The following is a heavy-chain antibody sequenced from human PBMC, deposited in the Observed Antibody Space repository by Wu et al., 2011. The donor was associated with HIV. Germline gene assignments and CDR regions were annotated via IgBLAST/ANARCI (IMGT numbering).Heavy chain of an antibody. D-gene: IGHD7-27*01. J-gene: IGHJ3*02. CDR2: IDPNSGGT. Sequence: QVQLVQSGAEVKQPGSSVKVSCKASGGNFYSSSISWVRQAPGQGLEWMGWIDPNSGGTNYAQKFRGRVTMTRDTSITTAYMDLSRLRSDDTAVYYCAKVLTGDSDDAFDIWGQGTMVTVSS. V-gene: IGHV1-2*02. CDR1: GGNFYSSS. CDR3: AKVLTGDSDDAFDI.